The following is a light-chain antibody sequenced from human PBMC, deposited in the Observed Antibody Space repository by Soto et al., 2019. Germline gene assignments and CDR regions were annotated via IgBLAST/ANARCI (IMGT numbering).Light chain of an antibody. V-gene: IGLV1-44*01. CDR1: SSNIGSNT. J-gene: IGLJ3*02. CDR3: AAWDDSLNANWV. Sequence: QSVLTQPPSASGTPGQRVTISCSGSSSNIGSNTVNWYQQLPGTAPKLLIYSNNQRPSGVPDRFSGSKSGTSASLAISGLQSEDEDDYYCAAWDDSLNANWVFGGGTKLTVL. CDR2: SNN.